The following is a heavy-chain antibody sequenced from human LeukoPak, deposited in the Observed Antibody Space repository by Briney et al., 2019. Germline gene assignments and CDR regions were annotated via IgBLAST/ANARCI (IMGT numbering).Heavy chain of an antibody. V-gene: IGHV3-21*05. CDR1: GLVFTTHT. D-gene: IGHD1-26*01. J-gene: IGHJ3*02. CDR3: AKVGVIDAFDI. Sequence: GGSLRLSCVASGLVFTTHTMTWVRQTPGKGLEWVSYITSTSTDIYYADSVKGRFTISRDNAKNSLYLHMNSLRAEDTAVYYCAKVGVIDAFDIWGQGTMVTVSS. CDR2: ITSTSTDI.